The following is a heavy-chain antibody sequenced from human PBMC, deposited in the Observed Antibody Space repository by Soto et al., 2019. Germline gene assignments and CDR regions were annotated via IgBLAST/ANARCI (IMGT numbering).Heavy chain of an antibody. D-gene: IGHD6-19*01. CDR2: SYYSGST. V-gene: IGHV4-59*08. J-gene: IGHJ5*02. Sequence: SETLSLTCTVSGGSISSYYWSWIRQPPGKGLEWIGYSYYSGSTNYNPSLKSRVTLSVDTSKNQFSLKLSSVTAADTAVYYCARHQPPSPDSSGWYLRFPFDPWGQGTLVTVSS. CDR1: GGSISSYY. CDR3: ARHQPPSPDSSGWYLRFPFDP.